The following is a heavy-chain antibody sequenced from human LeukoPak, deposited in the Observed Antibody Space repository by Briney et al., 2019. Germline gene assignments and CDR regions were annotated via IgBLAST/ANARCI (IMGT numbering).Heavy chain of an antibody. CDR2: VFHSGGT. CDR1: GGSIGSSAYY. J-gene: IGHJ4*02. Sequence: SETLSLTCSVSGGSIGSSAYYWGWIRQAPGKGLEWIGNVFHSGGTYYNPSLQSRVTISIDTSKNQFSLKMTSMTATDTALYYCARSKSGSYHSPFDYWGQGTLLIVSS. D-gene: IGHD1-26*01. CDR3: ARSKSGSYHSPFDY. V-gene: IGHV4-39*01.